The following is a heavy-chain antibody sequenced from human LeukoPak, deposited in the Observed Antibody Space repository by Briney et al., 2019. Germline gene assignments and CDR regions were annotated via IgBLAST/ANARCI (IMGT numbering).Heavy chain of an antibody. CDR3: AIPGGYDSSGYIDY. V-gene: IGHV1-46*01. Sequence: ASVKVSCKASGYSLTTYYMHWVRQAPGQGLEWMAIINPSGGSTNYAQKFQGRVTMTRDTSTSTVYMELSSLRSEDTAVYYCAIPGGYDSSGYIDYWGQGTLVTVSS. CDR1: GYSLTTYY. D-gene: IGHD3-22*01. CDR2: INPSGGST. J-gene: IGHJ4*02.